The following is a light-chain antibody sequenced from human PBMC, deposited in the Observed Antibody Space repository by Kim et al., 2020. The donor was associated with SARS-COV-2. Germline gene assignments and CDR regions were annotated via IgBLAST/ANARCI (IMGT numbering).Light chain of an antibody. CDR2: GAS. V-gene: IGKV3-20*01. J-gene: IGKJ1*01. CDR1: QMVSSYY. CDR3: QQYGSSPRT. Sequence: SPGERATLSCRASQMVSSYYLAWYQQKPGQAPRLLIYGASSRATGIPDRFSGSGSGTDFTLTISRLEPEDFAVYYCQQYGSSPRTFGHGTKVDIK.